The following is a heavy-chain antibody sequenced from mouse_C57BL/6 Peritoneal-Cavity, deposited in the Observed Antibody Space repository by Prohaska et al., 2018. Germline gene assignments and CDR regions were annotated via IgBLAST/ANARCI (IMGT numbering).Heavy chain of an antibody. CDR2: IDPETGGT. J-gene: IGHJ4*01. V-gene: IGHV1-15*01. CDR3: TRSGSNYAMDY. CDR1: GYTFTDYE. Sequence: GAELVRPGASVTLSCKASGYTFTDYEMHWVKQTPVHGLEWIGAIDPETGGTAYNQKFKGKAILTADKSSSTAYMELRSLTSEDSAVYYCTRSGSNYAMDYWGQGTSVTVSS. D-gene: IGHD3-1*01.